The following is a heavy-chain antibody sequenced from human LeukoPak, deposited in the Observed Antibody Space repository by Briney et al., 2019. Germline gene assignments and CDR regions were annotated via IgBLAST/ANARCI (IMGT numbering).Heavy chain of an antibody. CDR2: IYHSGST. CDR1: GGSISSGGYS. D-gene: IGHD3-10*01. CDR3: ARGTQSEYFQH. J-gene: IGHJ1*01. V-gene: IGHV4-30-2*01. Sequence: SQTLSLTCAVSGGSISSGGYSWSRIRQPPGKGLEWIGYIYHSGSTYYNPSLKSRVTISVDRSKNQFSLKLSSVTAADTAVYYCARGTQSEYFQHWGQGTLVTVSS.